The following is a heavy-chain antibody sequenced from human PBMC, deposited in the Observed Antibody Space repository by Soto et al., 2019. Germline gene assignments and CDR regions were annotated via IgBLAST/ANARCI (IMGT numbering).Heavy chain of an antibody. Sequence: PGGSLRLSCAASGFTFNSYAMSWVRQAPGKGLEWVSAISSRGGRTHYADSVKGRFTISRDNSKNTLYLQVNSLRAEDTAVYYCAKDHGPYGDGLDYWGQGTLVPVSS. J-gene: IGHJ4*02. CDR3: AKDHGPYGDGLDY. CDR1: GFTFNSYA. D-gene: IGHD4-17*01. V-gene: IGHV3-23*01. CDR2: ISSRGGRT.